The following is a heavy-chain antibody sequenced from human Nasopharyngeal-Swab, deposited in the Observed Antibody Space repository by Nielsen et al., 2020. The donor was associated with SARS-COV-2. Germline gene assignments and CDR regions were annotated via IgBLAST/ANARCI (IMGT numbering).Heavy chain of an antibody. J-gene: IGHJ4*02. CDR1: GDTFTNSA. CDR3: AREGEYGAYDAPDY. CDR2: IVPALGLP. V-gene: IGHV1-69*10. Sequence: SVKDSCKTSGDTFTNSANSWVRQAPGQGLEWMGGIVPALGLPNYAQKFRGRVTISADRSTTTSYLELSSLRSEDTAIYYCAREGEYGAYDAPDYWGQGTLVTVSS. D-gene: IGHD5-12*01.